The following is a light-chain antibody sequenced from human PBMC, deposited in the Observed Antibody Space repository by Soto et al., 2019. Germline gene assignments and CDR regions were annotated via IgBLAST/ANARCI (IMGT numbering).Light chain of an antibody. J-gene: IGKJ1*01. CDR2: DAS. V-gene: IGKV3-20*01. CDR1: QSVSSSY. CDR3: QQYGSLLWT. Sequence: EIVLTQSPGTLSLSPGERATLSCRASQSVSSSYLAWYQQKPGQAPRLLIYDASRRATGIPDRFSGSGSGTDFTLTISRLEPEDFAVYYCQQYGSLLWTFGQGTKVEIK.